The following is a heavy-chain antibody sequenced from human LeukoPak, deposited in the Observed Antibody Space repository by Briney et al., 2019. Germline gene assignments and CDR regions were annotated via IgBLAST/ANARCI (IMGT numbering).Heavy chain of an antibody. V-gene: IGHV4-59*01. D-gene: IGHD3-22*01. Sequence: SETLSLTCTVSGGSISSYYWSWIRQPPGKGLEWIGYIYYSGSTNYNPSLKSRVTISVDTSKNQFSLKLSSVTAADTAVYYCARVDXXXSGSSWGQGTLVTVSS. J-gene: IGHJ5*02. CDR3: ARVDXXXSGSS. CDR1: GGSISSYY. CDR2: IYYSGST.